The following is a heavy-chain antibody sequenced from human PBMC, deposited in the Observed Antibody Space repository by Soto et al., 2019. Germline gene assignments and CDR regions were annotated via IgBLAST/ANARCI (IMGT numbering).Heavy chain of an antibody. CDR1: GGTFSSYA. J-gene: IGHJ6*02. V-gene: IGHV1-69*13. D-gene: IGHD3-10*01. CDR3: ASYGSGSYYKGPFRYYGMDV. Sequence: RASVKVSCKASGGTFSSYAISWVRQAPGQGLEWMGGIIPTFGTANYAQKFQGRVTITADESTSTAYMELSSLRSEDTAVYYCASYGSGSYYKGPFRYYGMDVRGQGTTVTVSS. CDR2: IIPTFGTA.